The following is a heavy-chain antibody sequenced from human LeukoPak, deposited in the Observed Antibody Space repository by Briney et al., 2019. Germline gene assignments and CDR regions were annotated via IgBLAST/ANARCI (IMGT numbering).Heavy chain of an antibody. D-gene: IGHD3-3*01. Sequence: ASVKVSCKASGGTFSSYAISWVRQAPGQGLEWMGGIIPIFGTANYAQKFQGRVTITADESTSTAYMELSSLRSEDTAVYYCARDHPNYDFWSGYGGFDYWGQGTLVTVSS. CDR2: IIPIFGTA. J-gene: IGHJ4*02. V-gene: IGHV1-69*13. CDR3: ARDHPNYDFWSGYGGFDY. CDR1: GGTFSSYA.